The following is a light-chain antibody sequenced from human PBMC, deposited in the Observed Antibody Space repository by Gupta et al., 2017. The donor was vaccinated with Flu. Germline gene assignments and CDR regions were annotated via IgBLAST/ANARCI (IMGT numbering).Light chain of an antibody. CDR1: QSVSDY. V-gene: IGKV3-11*01. CDR3: QHRSNWVST. CDR2: DIS. J-gene: IGKJ5*01. Sequence: ETVVTQSPATLSLSPGERATLSCRTSQSVSDYFAWYQQKPGQAPRLLIYDISKRATGVPARFSGSGSGTDFTLTISGLESEDFAVYYWQHRSNWVSTFGQGTRLEMK.